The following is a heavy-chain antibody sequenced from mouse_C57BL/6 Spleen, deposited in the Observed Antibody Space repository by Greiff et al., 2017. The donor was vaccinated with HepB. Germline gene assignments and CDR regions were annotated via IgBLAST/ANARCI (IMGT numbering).Heavy chain of an antibody. CDR1: GYAFSSSW. CDR2: IYPGDGDT. V-gene: IGHV1-82*01. J-gene: IGHJ1*03. D-gene: IGHD1-1*01. Sequence: QVQLQQSGPELVKPGASVKISCKASGYAFSSSWMNWVKQRPGKGLEWIGRIYPGDGDTNYNGKFKGKATLTADKSSSTAYMQLSSLTSEDSAVYFCARDDYYYGSREYFDVWGTGTTVTVSS. CDR3: ARDDYYYGSREYFDV.